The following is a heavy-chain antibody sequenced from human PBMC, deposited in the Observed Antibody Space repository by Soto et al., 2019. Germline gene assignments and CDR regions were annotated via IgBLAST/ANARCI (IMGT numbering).Heavy chain of an antibody. CDR2: ISSRGTYV. J-gene: IGHJ6*02. D-gene: IGHD3-22*01. Sequence: EVQLVESGGGLVKPGGSLRISCAASGFTFSTFSMDWVRHAPGQGLEWVSSISSRGTYVYYADSVKGRFTISKDNANNLLFLQMNSLRADDTAVYYCARQVPYSSHRMDVWGQGTTVTVSS. V-gene: IGHV3-21*06. CDR1: GFTFSTFS. CDR3: ARQVPYSSHRMDV.